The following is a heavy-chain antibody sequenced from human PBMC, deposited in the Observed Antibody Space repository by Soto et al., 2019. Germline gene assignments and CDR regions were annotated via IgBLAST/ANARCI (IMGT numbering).Heavy chain of an antibody. V-gene: IGHV3-23*01. D-gene: IGHD3-9*01. CDR2: LTGSSSNT. Sequence: EVQLLESGGGLVQPGGSLRLSCAASGFSFRNYAMSWVRQAPGKGLEWISTLTGSSSNTYYADSVKGRFAISRDNSSNTLYLQMHSLTAEDTAVYYCANGRATYGLLTHDYWGQGTLVTVSS. J-gene: IGHJ4*02. CDR3: ANGRATYGLLTHDY. CDR1: GFSFRNYA.